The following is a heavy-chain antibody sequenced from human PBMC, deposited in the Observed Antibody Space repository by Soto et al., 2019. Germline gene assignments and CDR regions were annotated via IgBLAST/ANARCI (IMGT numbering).Heavy chain of an antibody. Sequence: ASVKVSCKTSGYSFNNNYIHWMRQALGQGLEWAGMINPSGGTTTYARNLQGRVTVTSDTSTSKVYMDLSSLRSEDTALYYCARKTSLGDGLDSCGQGTMDAVS. CDR2: INPSGGTT. V-gene: IGHV1-46*02. CDR3: ARKTSLGDGLDS. CDR1: GYSFNNNY. D-gene: IGHD4-17*01. J-gene: IGHJ3*02.